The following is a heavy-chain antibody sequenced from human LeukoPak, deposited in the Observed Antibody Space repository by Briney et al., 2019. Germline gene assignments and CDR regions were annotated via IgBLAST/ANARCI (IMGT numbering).Heavy chain of an antibody. Sequence: TGGSLRLSCAASGFIFSSYWMTWVRQAPGKGLEWVANIKQDGSETYYVDSVKGRFTISRDNAKNSLYLQMNSLRAEDTALYYCAKDMGYSGYERPFDYWGQGTLVTVSS. D-gene: IGHD5-12*01. V-gene: IGHV3-7*03. CDR3: AKDMGYSGYERPFDY. CDR1: GFIFSSYW. CDR2: IKQDGSET. J-gene: IGHJ4*02.